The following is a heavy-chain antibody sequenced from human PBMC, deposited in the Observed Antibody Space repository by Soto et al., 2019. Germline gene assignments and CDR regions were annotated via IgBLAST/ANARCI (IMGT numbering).Heavy chain of an antibody. Sequence: EVQLVESGGGLIQPGGSLRLSCAASGFSVSSNYMSWVRQAPGKGLEWVSVIYSGGNTHYADSVKGRSTISRDNSKNTLYLQMNSLRAEDTAVYYCARDSTWIPYYHYGMDVWGQGTTVTVSS. CDR2: IYSGGNT. D-gene: IGHD5-18*01. J-gene: IGHJ6*02. CDR3: ARDSTWIPYYHYGMDV. V-gene: IGHV3-53*01. CDR1: GFSVSSNY.